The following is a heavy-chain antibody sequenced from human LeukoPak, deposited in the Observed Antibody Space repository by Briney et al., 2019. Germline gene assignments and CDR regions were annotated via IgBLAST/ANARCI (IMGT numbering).Heavy chain of an antibody. V-gene: IGHV3-66*01. D-gene: IGHD3-22*01. CDR2: IYSGGST. CDR1: GFTVSSNY. CDR3: ARGVQDGTGSFKKTYYYDSSGPFDY. J-gene: IGHJ4*02. Sequence: GGSLRLSCAASGFTVSSNYMSWVRQAPGKGLEWVSVIYSGGSTYYADSVKGRFTISRDNSKNTLYLQMNSLRAEDTAVYYCARGVQDGTGSFKKTYYYDSSGPFDYWGQGTLVTVSS.